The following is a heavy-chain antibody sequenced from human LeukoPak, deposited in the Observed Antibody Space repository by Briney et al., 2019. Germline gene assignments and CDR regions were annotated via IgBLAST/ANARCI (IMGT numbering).Heavy chain of an antibody. Sequence: PGGSLRLSCAASGLTFSSYGMSWVRQAPGRGLEWVSAISTTGGTTYYADSVRGRFTISRDNSRNTLYLQMNSLRAEDTAIYYCAKNGDRGAYCSGGTCYPYYYYYMDVWGKGTTVTIS. CDR3: AKNGDRGAYCSGGTCYPYYYYYMDV. D-gene: IGHD2-15*01. V-gene: IGHV3-23*01. CDR2: ISTTGGTT. J-gene: IGHJ6*03. CDR1: GLTFSSYG.